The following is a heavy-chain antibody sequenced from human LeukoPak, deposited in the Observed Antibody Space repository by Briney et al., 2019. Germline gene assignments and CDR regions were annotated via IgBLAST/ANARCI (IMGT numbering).Heavy chain of an antibody. Sequence: SQTLSLTCAISGDSVSSNRAGWNWIRQSPSRGLEWLGRTYYRSKWYNDFAPSVRNRITINPDTSKNQFSLKLSSVTAADTAVYYCARVEYSYGFFVPIDYWGQGTLVTVSS. D-gene: IGHD5-18*01. J-gene: IGHJ4*02. CDR2: TYYRSKWYN. CDR1: GDSVSSNRAG. CDR3: ARVEYSYGFFVPIDY. V-gene: IGHV6-1*01.